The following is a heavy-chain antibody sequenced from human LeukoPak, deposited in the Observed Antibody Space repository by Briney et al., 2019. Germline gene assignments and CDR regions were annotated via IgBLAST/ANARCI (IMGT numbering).Heavy chain of an antibody. V-gene: IGHV1-18*01. J-gene: IGHJ5*02. CDR3: ARDRGIAEADSFDP. CDR1: GYTYTTDG. CDR2: IDTYSGKT. Sequence: ASVKVSCKASGYTYTTDGISWVRQAPGQGLEWMGWIDTYSGKTNYAQKFQGRVTMTSDTSTSTAYMELRSLRSDDTVVYYCARDRGIAEADSFDPWGQGTLVTVSS. D-gene: IGHD6-13*01.